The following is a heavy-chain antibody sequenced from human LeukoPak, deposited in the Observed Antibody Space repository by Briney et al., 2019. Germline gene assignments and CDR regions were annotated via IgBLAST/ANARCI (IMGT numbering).Heavy chain of an antibody. V-gene: IGHV3-21*04. D-gene: IGHD5-18*01. J-gene: IGHJ4*02. Sequence: GGSLRLSCAASGFTFSSYSMNWVRQAPGKGLEWVSSISSSSSYIYYADSVKGRFTISRDNAKNSLYLQMNSLRAEDTALYYCAKDSLSKHSFGYEISHWGQGTLVTVSS. CDR1: GFTFSSYS. CDR2: ISSSSSYI. CDR3: AKDSLSKHSFGYEISH.